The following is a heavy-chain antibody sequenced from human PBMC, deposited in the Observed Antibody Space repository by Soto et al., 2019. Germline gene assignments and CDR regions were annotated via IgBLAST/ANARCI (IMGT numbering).Heavy chain of an antibody. J-gene: IGHJ5*02. CDR3: AKDEVQLETNWFDP. D-gene: IGHD1-1*01. CDR1: GFTFSSYA. Sequence: PGESLKISCAASGFTFSSYAMSWVRQAPGKVLEWVSAISGSGGSTYYADSVKGRFTISRDNSKNTLYLQMNSLRAEDTAVYYCAKDEVQLETNWFDPWGQGTLVTVSS. V-gene: IGHV3-23*01. CDR2: ISGSGGST.